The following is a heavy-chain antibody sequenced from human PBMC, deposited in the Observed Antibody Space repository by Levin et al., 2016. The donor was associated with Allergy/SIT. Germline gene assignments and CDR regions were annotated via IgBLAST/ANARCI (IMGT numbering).Heavy chain of an antibody. J-gene: IGHJ3*02. CDR3: ARHEYQWLVRDDAFDI. V-gene: IGHV5-10-1*01. Sequence: VRQMPGKGLEWMGRIDPSDSYTNYSPSFQGHVTISADKSISTAYLQWSSLKASDTAMYYCARHEYQWLVRDDAFDIWGQGTMVTVSS. CDR2: IDPSDSYT. D-gene: IGHD6-19*01.